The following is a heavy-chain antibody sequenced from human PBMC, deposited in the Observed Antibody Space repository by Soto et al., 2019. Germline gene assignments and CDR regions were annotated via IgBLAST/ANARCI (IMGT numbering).Heavy chain of an antibody. Sequence: GGSLRLSCAASGFTFSSYSMNWVRQAPGKGLEWVSSISSSSSYIYYADSVKGRFTISRDNAKNSLYLQMNRLRAEDTAVYYCARDPPSFNMIWNVWGQASTVTVSS. V-gene: IGHV3-21*01. CDR3: ARDPPSFNMIWNV. CDR1: GFTFSSYS. CDR2: ISSSSSYI. D-gene: IGHD3-22*01. J-gene: IGHJ6*02.